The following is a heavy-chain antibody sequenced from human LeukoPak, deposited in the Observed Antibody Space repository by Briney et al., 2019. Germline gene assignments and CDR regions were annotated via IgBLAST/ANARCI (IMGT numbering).Heavy chain of an antibody. CDR1: GFTSMNYA. CDR3: AKGAYDSIAMGYFDY. V-gene: IGHV3-23*01. CDR2: LIGSSGST. Sequence: GGSLRLSCAASGFTSMNYARNWVRQAPGKGLEWVSVLIGSSGSTDYADSVKGRFTISRDTSKNTVFMQMNRLRAEDTAIYSCAKGAYDSIAMGYFDYWGQGSLVTVSS. D-gene: IGHD5-12*01. J-gene: IGHJ4*02.